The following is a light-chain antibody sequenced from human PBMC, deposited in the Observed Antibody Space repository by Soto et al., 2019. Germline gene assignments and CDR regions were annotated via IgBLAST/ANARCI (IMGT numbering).Light chain of an antibody. CDR2: EVS. V-gene: IGLV2-23*02. CDR1: SSDVGSYDL. CDR3: CSQAGRSTFVV. Sequence: QSVLTQPASVSGSPGQSITISCTGTSSDVGSYDLVSWYQQHPGKVPTLIIYEVSKRPLGVSNRFSGSKSGITASLTISGLQAEDESDYYCCSQAGRSTFVVFGGGTKVTVL. J-gene: IGLJ2*01.